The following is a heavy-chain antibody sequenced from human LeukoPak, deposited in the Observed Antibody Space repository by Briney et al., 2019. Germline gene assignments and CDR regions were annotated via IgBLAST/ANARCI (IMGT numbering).Heavy chain of an antibody. V-gene: IGHV3-66*01. CDR2: IYANGDT. D-gene: IGHD4-17*01. CDR1: GLTISNNY. Sequence: GGSLRLSCAASGLTISNNYWRWVRQAPGKRLEWVSIIYANGDTLYAASVRGRFTFSRDNSKNTLYLQMNSLRAEVTAVYYCAHGGYPLTYWGQGTLVTVSS. CDR3: AHGGYPLTY. J-gene: IGHJ4*02.